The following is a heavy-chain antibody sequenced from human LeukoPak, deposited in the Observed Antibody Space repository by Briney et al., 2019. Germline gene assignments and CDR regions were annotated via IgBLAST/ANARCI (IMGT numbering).Heavy chain of an antibody. CDR2: IYSAGST. CDR3: ARGRRDCSGDCYVAFDI. D-gene: IGHD2-21*02. CDR1: GFTVSSNY. V-gene: IGHV3-53*01. Sequence: GGSLRLSCAASGFTVSSNYMSWVRQAPGKGLEWVSVIYSAGSTYYADSVKGRFTLSRDNPKNTLFLQMNSLRVEDTAVYYCARGRRDCSGDCYVAFDIWGQGTMVTVSS. J-gene: IGHJ3*02.